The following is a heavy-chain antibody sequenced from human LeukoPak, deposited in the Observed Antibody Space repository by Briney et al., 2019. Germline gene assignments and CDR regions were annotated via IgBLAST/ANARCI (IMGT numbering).Heavy chain of an antibody. CDR1: GFTFSSYA. V-gene: IGHV3-23*01. J-gene: IGHJ5*02. CDR2: ISGAGDLT. D-gene: IGHD2-8*01. Sequence: GRSLRLSCAASGFTFSSYAMCWVRQGPGEGLEWVSAISGAGDLTNYTDSVKGRFTISRDNSMHGLYLQMNSLRADEAAKYYCARGYCTIRDCNTWFDPWGQGALFTVSS. CDR3: ARGYCTIRDCNTWFDP.